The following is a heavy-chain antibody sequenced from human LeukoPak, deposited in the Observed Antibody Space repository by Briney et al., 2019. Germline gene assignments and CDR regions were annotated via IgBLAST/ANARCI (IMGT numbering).Heavy chain of an antibody. J-gene: IGHJ4*02. CDR1: GDSISGYY. Sequence: SETLSLTCTVSGDSISGYYWNWIRQPPGKGLERIGQIFYSGSTNYNPSLKSRVTMSIDTSKNQFSLSLSSVTAADTAVYYCARRRYYDSSGLWYYFDSWGQGTLVTVSS. V-gene: IGHV4-59*08. D-gene: IGHD3-22*01. CDR2: IFYSGST. CDR3: ARRRYYDSSGLWYYFDS.